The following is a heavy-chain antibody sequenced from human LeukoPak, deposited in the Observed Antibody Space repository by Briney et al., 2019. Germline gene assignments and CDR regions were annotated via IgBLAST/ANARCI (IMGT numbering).Heavy chain of an antibody. CDR1: GRSISSYY. Sequence: PSETLSLTCTVSGRSISSYYWSWLRQPPGQGLEWIRYIYYSGSTNYNPSLKSRVTISVDTSKNQFSLKLSSVTAADTAVYYCTRVVVAASRWFDPWGQGALVTVSS. J-gene: IGHJ5*02. CDR3: TRVVVAASRWFDP. D-gene: IGHD2-15*01. CDR2: IYYSGST. V-gene: IGHV4-59*01.